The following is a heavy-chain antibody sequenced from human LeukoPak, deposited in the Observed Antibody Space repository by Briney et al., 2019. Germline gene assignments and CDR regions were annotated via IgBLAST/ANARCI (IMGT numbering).Heavy chain of an antibody. CDR2: ISYDGSNK. J-gene: IGHJ4*02. D-gene: IGHD4-23*01. Sequence: GGSLRLSCAASVFTFSSYAMHWVPQAPGKGLECVSVISYDGSNKYYADSVKGRFTISRDNSKNTLYLQMNSLRAEDTAVYYCASIQTTVVTRFDYWGQGTLVTVSS. V-gene: IGHV3-30*01. CDR3: ASIQTTVVTRFDY. CDR1: VFTFSSYA.